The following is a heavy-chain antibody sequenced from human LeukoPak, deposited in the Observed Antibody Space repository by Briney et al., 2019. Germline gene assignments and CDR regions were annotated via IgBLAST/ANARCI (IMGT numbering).Heavy chain of an antibody. Sequence: PGGSLRLSCAASGFTFSSYAMHWVRRAPGKGLEWVAVISYDGSNKYYADSVKGRFTISRDNSKNTLYLQMNSLRAEDTAVYYCARRSVPGAIGSWFDPWGQGTLVTVSS. CDR3: ARRSVPGAIGSWFDP. J-gene: IGHJ5*02. D-gene: IGHD2-2*02. CDR2: ISYDGSNK. V-gene: IGHV3-30*04. CDR1: GFTFSSYA.